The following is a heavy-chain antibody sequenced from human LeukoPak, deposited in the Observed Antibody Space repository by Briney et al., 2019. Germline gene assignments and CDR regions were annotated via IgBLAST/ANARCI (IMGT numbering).Heavy chain of an antibody. D-gene: IGHD5-24*01. CDR1: GFTFSTYS. CDR2: ISSSSRYI. J-gene: IGHJ3*02. CDR3: ARVSMAAAFDI. Sequence: GGSLRLSCAASGFTFSTYSMNWVRQAPGKGLEWVSSISSSSRYIYYADSVKGRFTISRDNAKNSLYLQVNSLRAEDTAVYYCARVSMAAAFDIWGQGTMVTVSS. V-gene: IGHV3-21*01.